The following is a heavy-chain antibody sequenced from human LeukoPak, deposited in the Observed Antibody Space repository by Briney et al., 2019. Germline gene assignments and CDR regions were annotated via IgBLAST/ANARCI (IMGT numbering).Heavy chain of an antibody. J-gene: IGHJ3*02. CDR3: ARSDYHGSGSHTVFDAFDI. CDR2: FDDSGNT. Sequence: SETLSLTCTVSGGSISRYYWSWIRRPPGKGLEWIGYFDDSGNTNYNPSLKSQVSIPVDRSKNQFSLKLSFVTAADTAVYYCARSDYHGSGSHTVFDAFDIWGQGTRVTVSS. D-gene: IGHD3-10*01. CDR1: GGSISRYY. V-gene: IGHV4-59*01.